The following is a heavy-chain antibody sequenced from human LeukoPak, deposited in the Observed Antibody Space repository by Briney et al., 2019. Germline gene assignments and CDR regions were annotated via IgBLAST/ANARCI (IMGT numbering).Heavy chain of an antibody. CDR2: INPNSGGT. Sequence: ASVKVSCKASGYTFTGYYMHXXXXXXGXGLEWMGWINPNSGGTNYAQKFQGRVTMTXXRSISTDYMELSRLRSDDTAVYYCAVYSSGYLGSDYWGQGTLVTVSS. V-gene: IGHV1-2*02. D-gene: IGHD3-22*01. CDR1: GYTFTGYY. J-gene: IGHJ4*02. CDR3: AVYSSGYLGSDY.